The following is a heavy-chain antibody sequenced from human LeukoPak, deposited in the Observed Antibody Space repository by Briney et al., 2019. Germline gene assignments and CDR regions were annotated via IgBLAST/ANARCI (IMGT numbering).Heavy chain of an antibody. Sequence: SETLSLTCAVYGGSFSGYYWSWIRQPPGKGLEWIGEINHSGSTNYNPSLKSRVTISVDTSKNQFSLKLSSVTAADTAVYYCARGLLSWGYCSSGSCSHLKYNWFDPWGQGTLVTVSS. CDR1: GGSFSGYY. CDR3: ARGLLSWGYCSSGSCSHLKYNWFDP. D-gene: IGHD2-15*01. J-gene: IGHJ5*02. V-gene: IGHV4-34*01. CDR2: INHSGST.